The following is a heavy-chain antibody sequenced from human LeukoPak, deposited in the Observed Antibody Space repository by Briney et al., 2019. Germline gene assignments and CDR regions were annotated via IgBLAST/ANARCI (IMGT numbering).Heavy chain of an antibody. CDR1: GFTLSSYA. CDR3: ARALYYYDSSGYFPSNYYYYYMDV. Sequence: GGSLRLSCAASGFTLSSYAMSWVRQAPGKGLQWVSGISSSGGSTYYVDSVKGRFTISTDNSKNTLYLQMNSLRAEDTAVYYCARALYYYDSSGYFPSNYYYYYMDVWGKGTTVTVSS. CDR2: ISSSGGST. V-gene: IGHV3-23*01. J-gene: IGHJ6*03. D-gene: IGHD3-22*01.